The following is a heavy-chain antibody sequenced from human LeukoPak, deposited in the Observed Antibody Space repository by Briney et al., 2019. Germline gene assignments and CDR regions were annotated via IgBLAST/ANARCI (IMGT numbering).Heavy chain of an antibody. CDR1: GFSFSVYW. CDR2: IKTDGSIT. CDR3: ARGPPTVAAAGTFYYYYYMDV. J-gene: IGHJ6*03. V-gene: IGHV3-74*01. D-gene: IGHD6-13*01. Sequence: GGSLRLSCAASGFSFSVYWMHWVRQAPGKGPVWVSRIKTDGSITDYADFVKGRFTISRDNAKNSLYLQMNSLRAEDTAVYYCARGPPTVAAAGTFYYYYYMDVWGKGTTVTVSS.